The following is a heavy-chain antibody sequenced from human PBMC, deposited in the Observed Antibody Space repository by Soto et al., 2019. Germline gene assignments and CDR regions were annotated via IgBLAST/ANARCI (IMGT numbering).Heavy chain of an antibody. CDR2: IDQNGIT. CDR1: GDPISSSKW. J-gene: IGHJ6*02. D-gene: IGHD3-16*01. Sequence: PSETLSLTCAVSGDPISSSKWWTCVRQTPGKGLEWIGKIDQNGITNYNPSLESRVTILKDNSKNQLSLKLTSVTAVDSAVYYCARLNRDYEYHGMDVWGQGGAGTVSS. V-gene: IGHV4-4*02. CDR3: ARLNRDYEYHGMDV.